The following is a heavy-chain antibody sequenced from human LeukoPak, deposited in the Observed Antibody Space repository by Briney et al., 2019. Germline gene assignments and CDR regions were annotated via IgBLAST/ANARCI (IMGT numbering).Heavy chain of an antibody. CDR1: GYTFTGYY. Sequence: ASVKVSCKTSGYTFTGYYMFWVRQAPGQGLEWMGWINPNSGGTNYAQRFQGRVTLTRDTSIGTAYMELSSLKSDDTAVYFCARGYCTSTNCYNDFDYWGQGTLVTVSS. CDR2: INPNSGGT. D-gene: IGHD2-2*02. V-gene: IGHV1-2*02. CDR3: ARGYCTSTNCYNDFDY. J-gene: IGHJ4*02.